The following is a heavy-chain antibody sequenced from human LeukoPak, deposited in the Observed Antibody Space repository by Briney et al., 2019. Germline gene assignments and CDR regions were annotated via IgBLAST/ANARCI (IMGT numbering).Heavy chain of an antibody. V-gene: IGHV3-7*01. J-gene: IGHJ4*02. D-gene: IGHD2-8*02. CDR2: IKQDGSEK. Sequence: GGSLRLSCAASGFTFSSYWMTWVRQAPGKGLEWVANIKQDGSEKYSVDSVKGRFTTSRDNARSSLYLQMNSLRAEDTALYYCARDSGGFDYWGQGTLVTVSS. CDR3: ARDSGGFDY. CDR1: GFTFSSYW.